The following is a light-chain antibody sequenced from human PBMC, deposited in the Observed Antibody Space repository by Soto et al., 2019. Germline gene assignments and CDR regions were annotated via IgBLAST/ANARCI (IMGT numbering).Light chain of an antibody. CDR1: QSVSSSY. CDR2: DVS. J-gene: IGKJ1*01. CDR3: KQYGSSPT. Sequence: EIVLTQSPGTLSLSPGERAPLSCRSSQSVSSSYLAWYQQKPGQAPRLLIYDVSSRATGIPDRFSGSGYGTDFTLTISRLEPEDFALYYCKQYGSSPTFGQGTKVEIK. V-gene: IGKV3-20*01.